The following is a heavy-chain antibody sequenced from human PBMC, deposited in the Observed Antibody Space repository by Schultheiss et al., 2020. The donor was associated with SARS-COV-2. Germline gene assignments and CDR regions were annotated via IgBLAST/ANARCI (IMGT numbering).Heavy chain of an antibody. Sequence: SQTLSLTCVISGDSVSSNSATWNWIRQSPLKGLEWLGRTYYRSKWYNDYAVSVKSRITINPDTSKNQFSLKLSSVTAADTAVYYCARSPYPHWFDPWGQGTLVTVSS. CDR3: ARSPYPHWFDP. V-gene: IGHV6-1*01. CDR2: TYYRSKWYN. CDR1: GDSVSSNSAT. J-gene: IGHJ5*02.